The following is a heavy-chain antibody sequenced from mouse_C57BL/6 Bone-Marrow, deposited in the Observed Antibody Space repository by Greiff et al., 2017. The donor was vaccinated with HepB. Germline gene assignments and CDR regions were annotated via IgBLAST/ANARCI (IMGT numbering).Heavy chain of an antibody. CDR1: GYTFTSYW. CDR2: INPSNGGT. CDR3: ARSDYYGSSPWWYFDV. V-gene: IGHV1-53*01. D-gene: IGHD1-1*01. Sequence: QVQLQQPGTELVKPGASVKLSCKASGYTFTSYWMHWVKQRPGQGLEWIGNINPSNGGTNYNEKFKSKATLTVDKSSSTAYMQLSSLTSEDSAVYYCARSDYYGSSPWWYFDVWGTGTTVTVSS. J-gene: IGHJ1*03.